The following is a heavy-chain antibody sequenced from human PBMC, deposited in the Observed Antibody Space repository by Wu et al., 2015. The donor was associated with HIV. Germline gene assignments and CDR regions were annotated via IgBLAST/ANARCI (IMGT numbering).Heavy chain of an antibody. CDR3: ARSPTAYSSSPWYYFDY. Sequence: QVQVVQSGGEMKKPGSSVRVSCKASGGDFKKNAISWVRQAPGQGLEWVGGVVPISGSTHSAQRFKDRVTITADESTSTAYMELSSLRSEDTAVYYCARSPTAYSSSPWYYFDYWGQGTLVTVSS. J-gene: IGHJ4*02. D-gene: IGHD6-6*01. CDR2: VVPISGST. V-gene: IGHV1-69*12. CDR1: GGDFKKNA.